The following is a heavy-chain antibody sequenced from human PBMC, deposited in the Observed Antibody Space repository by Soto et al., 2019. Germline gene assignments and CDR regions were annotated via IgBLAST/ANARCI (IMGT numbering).Heavy chain of an antibody. V-gene: IGHV4-30-4*01. J-gene: IGHJ5*02. CDR2: IYYTGTI. D-gene: IGHD2-15*01. CDR3: FRMKTGGSRTVYH. Sequence: PSETLSLTCTVSGDSIKSADYLWTWIRQPPGEGLEYIGYIYYTGTISYKPSLQSRAAISLDTSKNQFSLKLTSATATDTAVYYCFRMKTGGSRTVYHCGQGTLVTVSS. CDR1: GDSIKSADYL.